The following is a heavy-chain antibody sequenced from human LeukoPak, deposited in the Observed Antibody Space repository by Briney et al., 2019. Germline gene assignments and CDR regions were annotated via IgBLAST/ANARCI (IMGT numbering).Heavy chain of an antibody. V-gene: IGHV3-23*01. J-gene: IGHJ4*02. CDR3: ARALDMVPSSPFDY. D-gene: IGHD3-10*01. Sequence: QTGGSLRLSCAASRFTFSNYLMSWVRQAPGKGLHWVSGIGGTGRDTYYADPVKGRFTISRDNSKNTLYLQMNSLRAEDTAVYHCARALDMVPSSPFDYWGQGTLVTVSS. CDR1: RFTFSNYL. CDR2: IGGTGRDT.